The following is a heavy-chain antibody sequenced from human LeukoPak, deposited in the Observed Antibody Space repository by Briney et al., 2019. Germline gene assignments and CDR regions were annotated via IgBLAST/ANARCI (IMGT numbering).Heavy chain of an antibody. D-gene: IGHD1-26*01. Sequence: ASVKVSCKASGGTFSSYAISWVRQAPGQGLEWMGRIIPILGIANYAQKFQGRVTITADKSTSTAYMELSRLRPEDTAVYYCASTTGIVGATTNYYFDYWGQGTLVTVSS. V-gene: IGHV1-69*04. CDR1: GGTFSSYA. CDR3: ASTTGIVGATTNYYFDY. J-gene: IGHJ4*02. CDR2: IIPILGIA.